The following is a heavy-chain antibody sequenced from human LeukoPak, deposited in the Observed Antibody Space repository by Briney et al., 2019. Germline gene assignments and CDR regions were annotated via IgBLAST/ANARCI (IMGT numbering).Heavy chain of an antibody. CDR3: AGDLVVVTAILRTHGEPGL. CDR2: ISSSSSYI. D-gene: IGHD2-21*02. Sequence: SGGSLRLSCAASGFTFSSYSMNWVRQAPGKGLEWVSSISSSSSYIYYADSVKGRFAISRDNAKNSLYLQMNSLRAEDTAVYYCAGDLVVVTAILRTHGEPGLWGQGTLVTVSS. CDR1: GFTFSSYS. J-gene: IGHJ4*02. V-gene: IGHV3-21*01.